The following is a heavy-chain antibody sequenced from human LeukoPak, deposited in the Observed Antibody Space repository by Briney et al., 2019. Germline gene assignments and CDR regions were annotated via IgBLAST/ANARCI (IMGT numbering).Heavy chain of an antibody. V-gene: IGHV3-23*01. CDR3: AKNGTYCSGGSCYGYYYYMDV. CDR2: ISGSGGST. D-gene: IGHD2-15*01. J-gene: IGHJ6*03. CDR1: GFTFSSYA. Sequence: GGSLRLSCAASGFTFSSYAMSWVRQAPGKGLEWVSAISGSGGSTYYADSVKGRFTISRDNSKNTLYLQMNSLRAEDTAVYYCAKNGTYCSGGSCYGYYYYMDVWGKGTTVTVSS.